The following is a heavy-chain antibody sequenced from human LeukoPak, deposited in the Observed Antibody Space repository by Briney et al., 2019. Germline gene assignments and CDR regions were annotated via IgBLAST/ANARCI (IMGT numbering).Heavy chain of an antibody. J-gene: IGHJ3*02. CDR2: ISSSSSYI. CDR1: GFTFSSYS. V-gene: IGHV3-21*01. D-gene: IGHD5-12*01. CDR3: ARDGFYSGYDFAFDI. Sequence: PGGSLRLSCAASGFTFSSYSMNWVRQAPGKGLEWVSSISSSSSYIYYADSVKGRFTISRDNAKNSLYLQMNSLRAEDTAVYYCARDGFYSGYDFAFDIWGQGTMVTVSS.